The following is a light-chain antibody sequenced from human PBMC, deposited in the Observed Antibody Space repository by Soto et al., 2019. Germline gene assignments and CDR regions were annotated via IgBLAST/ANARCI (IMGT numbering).Light chain of an antibody. V-gene: IGKV3-20*01. CDR3: QQYGSSGT. Sequence: EIVLTQSPGTLSLSPGERATLSCRASQSVSSSYLAWYQQKPGQAPRLLIYGASSRATGIPDRFSGSGSGTDFTLTIGRLDPEDFAVYYCQQYGSSGTLGQGTKVDIK. CDR1: QSVSSSY. J-gene: IGKJ1*01. CDR2: GAS.